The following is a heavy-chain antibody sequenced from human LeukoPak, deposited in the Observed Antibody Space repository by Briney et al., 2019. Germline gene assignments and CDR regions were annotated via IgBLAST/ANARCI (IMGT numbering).Heavy chain of an antibody. CDR2: INPSGGST. D-gene: IGHD3-3*01. J-gene: IGHJ6*02. CDR3: ARGKGRITIFGVVDEAYGMDV. V-gene: IGHV1-46*01. CDR1: GYTFTSYY. Sequence: GASVKVSCKASGYTFTSYYMHWVRQAPGQGLEWMGLINPSGGSTSYAQKFQGRVTMTRDTSTSTVYMELSSLRSEDTAVYYCARGKGRITIFGVVDEAYGMDVWGQGTTVTVSS.